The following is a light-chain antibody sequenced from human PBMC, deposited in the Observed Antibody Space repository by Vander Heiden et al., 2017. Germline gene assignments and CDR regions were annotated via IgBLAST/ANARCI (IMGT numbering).Light chain of an antibody. V-gene: IGLV1-40*01. CDR2: GNS. Sequence: QSVLTHPPSVSGAPGQRVTISCTGSSSNIGAGYDVHWYQQLPGTAPKLLIYGNSNRPSGVPDRFSGSKSGTSASLAITGLQAEDEADYYCQSYDSSLSGSDVVFGGGTKLTVL. J-gene: IGLJ2*01. CDR3: QSYDSSLSGSDVV. CDR1: SSNIGAGYD.